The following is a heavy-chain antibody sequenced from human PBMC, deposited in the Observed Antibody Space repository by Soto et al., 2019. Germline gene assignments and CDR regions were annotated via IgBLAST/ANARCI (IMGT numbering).Heavy chain of an antibody. CDR3: AVYSGSFPWAFDI. Sequence: ASVKVSCKASGYTFTGYVLTWVRQAPGQGLEWMGWISVYNGNTNYAQKLQGRLTMTTDTSTSTAYMELRSLRSDDTAVYYCAVYSGSFPWAFDIWGQGTMVTVSS. D-gene: IGHD1-26*01. J-gene: IGHJ3*02. CDR2: ISVYNGNT. CDR1: GYTFTGYV. V-gene: IGHV1-18*01.